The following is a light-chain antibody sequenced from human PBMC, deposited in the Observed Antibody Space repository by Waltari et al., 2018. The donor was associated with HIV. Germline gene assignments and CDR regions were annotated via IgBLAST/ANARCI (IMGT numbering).Light chain of an antibody. CDR1: SSDVGSYYL. CDR3: CSYAGSSTFVV. CDR2: EVS. J-gene: IGLJ2*01. Sequence: QSALTQPASVSGSPGQSITNSCTGTSSDVGSYYLVSWYQQHPGKAPKLMIYEVSKRPSGVSNRFSGSKSGNTASLTISGLQAEDEADYYCCSYAGSSTFVVFGGGTKLTVL. V-gene: IGLV2-23*02.